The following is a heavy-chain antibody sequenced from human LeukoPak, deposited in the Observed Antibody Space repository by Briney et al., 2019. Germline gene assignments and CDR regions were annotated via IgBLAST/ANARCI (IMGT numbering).Heavy chain of an antibody. CDR1: GFTFSDFW. V-gene: IGHV3-7*01. CDR2: INQDGSEN. J-gene: IGHJ4*02. CDR3: TKGRSNHY. D-gene: IGHD3-10*01. Sequence: GGSLRLSCAASGFTFSDFWMGWVRQAPGKGLEWVAHINQDGSENYYVDSVKGRFTISRDNAKNSLYLQMNSLRAEDTAVYYCTKGRSNHYWGQGTLVTVST.